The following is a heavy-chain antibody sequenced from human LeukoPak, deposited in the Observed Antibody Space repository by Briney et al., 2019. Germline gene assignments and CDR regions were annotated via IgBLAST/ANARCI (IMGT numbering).Heavy chain of an antibody. Sequence: GAPVKVSCKASGGTFSSYAISWVRQAPGEGLEWMGGIIPIFGTANYAQKFQGRVTITADESTSTAYMELSSLRSEDTAVYYCARDCSSTSCYEYWGQGTLVTVSS. J-gene: IGHJ4*02. CDR1: GGTFSSYA. V-gene: IGHV1-69*13. D-gene: IGHD2-2*01. CDR2: IIPIFGTA. CDR3: ARDCSSTSCYEY.